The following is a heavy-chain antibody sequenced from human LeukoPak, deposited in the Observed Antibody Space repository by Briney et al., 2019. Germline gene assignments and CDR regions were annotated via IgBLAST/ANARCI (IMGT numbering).Heavy chain of an antibody. CDR2: ISGSDPGT. D-gene: IGHD5-24*01. CDR3: ARGMGYFDY. CDR1: GFTFSTYA. Sequence: GGSLRLSCAASGFTFSTYAMSWIRQALGQGLEWVSAISGSDPGTYHADSVKGRFTISRDNSRNMLFLQMNSLRADDTAVYYCARGMGYFDYWGQGILVTVSS. J-gene: IGHJ4*02. V-gene: IGHV3-23*01.